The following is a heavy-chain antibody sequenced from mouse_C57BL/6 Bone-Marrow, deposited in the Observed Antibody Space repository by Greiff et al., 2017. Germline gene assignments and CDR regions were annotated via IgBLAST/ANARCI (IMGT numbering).Heavy chain of an antibody. CDR2: IYPRSGNT. V-gene: IGHV1-81*01. J-gene: IGHJ4*01. D-gene: IGHD1-1*01. CDR3: ARSSYYGSSRYYAMDY. Sequence: QVHVKQSGAELARPGASVKLSCKASGYTFTSYGISWVKQRTGQGLEWIGEIYPRSGNTYYNEKLKGKATLTADKSSSTAYMELRSLTSEDSAVYFCARSSYYGSSRYYAMDYWGQGTSVTVSS. CDR1: GYTFTSYG.